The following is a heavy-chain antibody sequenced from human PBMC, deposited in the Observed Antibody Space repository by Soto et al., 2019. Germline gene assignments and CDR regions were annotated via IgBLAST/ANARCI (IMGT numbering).Heavy chain of an antibody. J-gene: IGHJ6*03. V-gene: IGHV3-23*01. D-gene: IGHD6-25*01. CDR2: ISGSGGST. Sequence: GGSLRLSCAASGFTFSSYAMSWVRQAPGKGLEWVSAISGSGGSTYYADSVKGRFTISRDNSKNTLYLQMNSLRAEDTAVYYCAKERKIWQRRSGTYYYMDVWGKGTTVTVSS. CDR3: AKERKIWQRRSGTYYYMDV. CDR1: GFTFSSYA.